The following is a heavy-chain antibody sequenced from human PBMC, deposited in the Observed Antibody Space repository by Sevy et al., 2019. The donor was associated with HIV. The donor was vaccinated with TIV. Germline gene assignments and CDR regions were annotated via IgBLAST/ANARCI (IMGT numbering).Heavy chain of an antibody. V-gene: IGHV1-46*01. CDR3: ARGLSGNKQALGDY. J-gene: IGHJ4*02. CDR2: FNPTGTTT. D-gene: IGHD1-1*01. Sequence: ASVKVSCKASGYIFTNYYLHWVRQAPGQGLEWVGMFNPTGTTTIYAQKFQGRVSLTSDTSKSTVYMELSSLRSEDTAVYYCARGLSGNKQALGDYWGQGTLVTVSS. CDR1: GYIFTNYY.